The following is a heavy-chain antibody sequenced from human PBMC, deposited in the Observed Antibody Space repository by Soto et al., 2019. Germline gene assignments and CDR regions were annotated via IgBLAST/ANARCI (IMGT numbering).Heavy chain of an antibody. CDR2: IFSNDEK. CDR1: GFSLSNARMG. J-gene: IGHJ5*01. Sequence: QVTLKESGPVLVKPTETLTLTCTVSGFSLSNARMGVSWIRQPPGKALEWLAHIFSNDEKSYSTSLKSRLTISKDTSTSQVVPTMSNMDPVDTATYYCARKATYYYGSGSQTNWFDSWGQGTLVTVSS. V-gene: IGHV2-26*01. D-gene: IGHD3-10*01. CDR3: ARKATYYYGSGSQTNWFDS.